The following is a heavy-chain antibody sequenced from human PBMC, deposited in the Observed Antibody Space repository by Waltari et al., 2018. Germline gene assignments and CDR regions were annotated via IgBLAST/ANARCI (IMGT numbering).Heavy chain of an antibody. Sequence: EVEVVESGGGFIQPGGALRLDCAVCGLLVSENDVIWVRQAPGQGREWVSIVYAPGDAHYANDVKGRFTSSRDISTNTVFLHMSGLRDEDTAVYYCALNTVTVPFPYWGRGTLVTVSS. J-gene: IGHJ4*02. CDR1: GLLVSEND. CDR2: VYAPGDA. D-gene: IGHD4-17*01. CDR3: ALNTVTVPFPY. V-gene: IGHV3-53*01.